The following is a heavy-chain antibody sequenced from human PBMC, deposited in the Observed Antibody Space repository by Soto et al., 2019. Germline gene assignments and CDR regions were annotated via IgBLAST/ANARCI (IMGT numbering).Heavy chain of an antibody. V-gene: IGHV1-69*13. CDR2: IIPIFGTA. Sequence: SVKVSCKASGGTFSSYAISRVRQAPGQGLEWMGGIIPIFGTANYAQKFQGRVTITADESTSTAYMELSSLRSEDTAVYYCARDSGGYCSGGSCYSWFDPWGQGTLVTVSS. CDR3: ARDSGGYCSGGSCYSWFDP. D-gene: IGHD2-15*01. J-gene: IGHJ5*02. CDR1: GGTFSSYA.